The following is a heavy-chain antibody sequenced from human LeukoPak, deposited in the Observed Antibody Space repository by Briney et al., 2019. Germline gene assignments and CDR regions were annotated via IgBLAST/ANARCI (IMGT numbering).Heavy chain of an antibody. Sequence: SVKVSCKASGVSFNTYSISWVRQAPGQGLEWMGRIIPLFDTTDYAQNFHGRVTISADTPTSTVNMELSSLRSDDTAVYYCATTLVAGANYYFDYWGQGTLVTVSS. CDR2: IIPLFDTT. V-gene: IGHV1-69*06. CDR3: ATTLVAGANYYFDY. CDR1: GVSFNTYS. J-gene: IGHJ4*02. D-gene: IGHD6-19*01.